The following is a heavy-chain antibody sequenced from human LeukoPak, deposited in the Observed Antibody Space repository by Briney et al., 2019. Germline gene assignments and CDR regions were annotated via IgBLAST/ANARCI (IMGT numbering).Heavy chain of an antibody. CDR2: ISYDGSNK. D-gene: IGHD3-10*02. CDR1: GFTFSSYG. Sequence: PGGSLRLSCAASGFTFSSYGMHWVRQAPGKGLEWVAVISYDGSNKYYADSVKGRFTISRDNSKNTLYLQMNSLRAEDAAVYYCAKVPRPSMLWYIWFDPRGQGTLVTVFS. J-gene: IGHJ5*02. V-gene: IGHV3-30*18. CDR3: AKVPRPSMLWYIWFDP.